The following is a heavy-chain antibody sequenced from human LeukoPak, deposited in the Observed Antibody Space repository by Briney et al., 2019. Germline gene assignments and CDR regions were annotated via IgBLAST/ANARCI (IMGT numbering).Heavy chain of an antibody. J-gene: IGHJ6*02. V-gene: IGHV3-7*01. CDR3: ARDLERVSPDDYYDSSGDCYYGMDV. D-gene: IGHD3-22*01. Sequence: PGGSLRLSCAASGFAFSDYWLSWVRQAPGKGLEWVANIKHDGSEKYYVDSVRGRFTVSRDNAKNSLYLQMNSLRAEDTAVYYCARDLERVSPDDYYDSSGDCYYGMDVWGQGTTVTVSS. CDR2: IKHDGSEK. CDR1: GFAFSDYW.